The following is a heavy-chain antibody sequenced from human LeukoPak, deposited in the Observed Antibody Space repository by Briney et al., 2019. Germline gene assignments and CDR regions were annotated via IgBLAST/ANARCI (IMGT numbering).Heavy chain of an antibody. D-gene: IGHD3-10*01. CDR3: ARQALLWFGELFTWFDP. Sequence: SETLSLTCTVSGCSISSYYWSWIRQPPGKGLEWIGYIYYSGSTNYNPSLKSRVTISVDTSKNQFSLKLSSVTAADTAVYYCARQALLWFGELFTWFDPWGQGTLVTVSS. CDR1: GCSISSYY. J-gene: IGHJ5*02. CDR2: IYYSGST. V-gene: IGHV4-59*08.